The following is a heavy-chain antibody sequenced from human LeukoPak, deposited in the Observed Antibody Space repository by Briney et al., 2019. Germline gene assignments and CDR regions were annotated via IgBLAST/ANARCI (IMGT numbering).Heavy chain of an antibody. Sequence: PSETLSLTCAVYGGSFSGYYWGWIRKPPGKGLEWIGEINHSGSTNYNPSLKSRVTISVDTSKNQFSLKLSSVTAADTAVYYCARGSAAGIDYWGQGTLVTVSS. D-gene: IGHD6-25*01. J-gene: IGHJ4*02. V-gene: IGHV4-34*01. CDR1: GGSFSGYY. CDR2: INHSGST. CDR3: ARGSAAGIDY.